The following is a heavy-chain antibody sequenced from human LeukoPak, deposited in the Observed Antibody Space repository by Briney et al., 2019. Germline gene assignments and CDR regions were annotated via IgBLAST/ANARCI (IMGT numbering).Heavy chain of an antibody. CDR1: GGSISSGGYY. D-gene: IGHD3-10*01. V-gene: IGHV4-61*08. Sequence: SQTLSLTCTVSGGSISSGGYYWSWIRQSPGMGLEWIGYIHYSGNTNSNPSLKSRVTISVDTSKNQFSLKLSSVTAADTAVYYCARSPVGVRNFDYWGQGTRVTVSS. CDR2: IHYSGNT. CDR3: ARSPVGVRNFDY. J-gene: IGHJ4*02.